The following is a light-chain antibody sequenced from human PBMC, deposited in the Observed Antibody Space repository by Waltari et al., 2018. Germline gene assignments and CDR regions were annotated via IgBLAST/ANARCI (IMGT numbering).Light chain of an antibody. Sequence: EIVLTQSPATLSLSPGERATLYCRASQSIDNFLAWYQQKPGQAPRLLIYDSSNRATDIPARFSGGGSGTDFTLTISSLEPEDFAVYYCQQRSGWPPTFGGGTKVDI. CDR1: QSIDNF. CDR3: QQRSGWPPT. J-gene: IGKJ4*01. CDR2: DSS. V-gene: IGKV3-11*01.